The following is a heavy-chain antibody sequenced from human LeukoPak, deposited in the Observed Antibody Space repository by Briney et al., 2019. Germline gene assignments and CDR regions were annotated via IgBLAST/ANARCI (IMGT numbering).Heavy chain of an antibody. D-gene: IGHD6-13*01. CDR2: ISGSGGST. J-gene: IGHJ4*02. V-gene: IGHV3-23*01. Sequence: GGSLRLSCAASGFTFSSYGMSWVRQAPGKGLEWVSAISGSGGSTYYADSVKGRFTISRDNSKNTLYLQMNSLRAEDTAVYYCAKGAFSSWYPYYFDYWGQGTLVTVSS. CDR1: GFTFSSYG. CDR3: AKGAFSSWYPYYFDY.